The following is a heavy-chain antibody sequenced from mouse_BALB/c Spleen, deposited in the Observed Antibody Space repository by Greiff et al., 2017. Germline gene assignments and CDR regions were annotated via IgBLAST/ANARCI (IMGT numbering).Heavy chain of an antibody. CDR3: ARSSFFDY. CDR2: ISSGGSYT. J-gene: IGHJ2*01. V-gene: IGHV5-9-4*01. Sequence: EVQGVESGGGLVKPGGSLKLSCAASGFTFSSYAMSWVRQSPEKRLEWVAEISSGGSYTYYPDTVTGRFTISRDNAKNTLYLEMSSLRSEDTAMYYCARSSFFDYWGQGTTLTVSS. CDR1: GFTFSSYA.